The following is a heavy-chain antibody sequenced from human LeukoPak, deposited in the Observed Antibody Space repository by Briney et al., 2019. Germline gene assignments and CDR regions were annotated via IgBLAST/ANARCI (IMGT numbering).Heavy chain of an antibody. CDR1: GGTFSSYA. J-gene: IGHJ5*02. V-gene: IGHV1-69*05. CDR2: FIPIFGPA. CDR3: ASTGDIVATGDENWFDP. D-gene: IGHD5-12*01. Sequence: GASVKVSCKASGGTFSSYAISWVRQAPGQGLEWMGGFIPIFGPANYAQKFQGRVTITTDESTSTAYMELSSLRSEDTAVYYCASTGDIVATGDENWFDPWGQGTLVTVSS.